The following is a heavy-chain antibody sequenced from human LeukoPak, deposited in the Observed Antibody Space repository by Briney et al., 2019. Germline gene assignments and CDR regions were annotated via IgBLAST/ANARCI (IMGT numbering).Heavy chain of an antibody. D-gene: IGHD5-12*01. J-gene: IGHJ3*02. CDR3: ARDRGYSGNGAFDI. CDR2: INPNSGGT. Sequence: ASVKVSCKASGYTFTGDYMHWVRQAPGQGLEWMGRINPNSGGTNYAQKFPGRVTMTRDTSISTAYMELSRLRSDDTAVYYCARDRGYSGNGAFDIWGQGTMVTVSS. V-gene: IGHV1-2*06. CDR1: GYTFTGDY.